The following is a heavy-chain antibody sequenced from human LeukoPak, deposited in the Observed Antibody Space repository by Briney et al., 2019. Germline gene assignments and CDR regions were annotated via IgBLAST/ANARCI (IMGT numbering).Heavy chain of an antibody. CDR3: AHRHRGAAAGTWSH. CDR2: IYWDDDK. V-gene: IGHV2-5*02. CDR1: GFSLSTSGVG. Sequence: SGPTLVKPTQTLTLTCTFSGFSLSTSGVGVGWIRQPPGKALEWPALIYWDDDKRYSPSLKSRLTITKDTSKNQVVLTMTNMDPVDTATYYCAHRHRGAAAGTWSHWGQGTLVTVSS. J-gene: IGHJ4*02. D-gene: IGHD6-13*01.